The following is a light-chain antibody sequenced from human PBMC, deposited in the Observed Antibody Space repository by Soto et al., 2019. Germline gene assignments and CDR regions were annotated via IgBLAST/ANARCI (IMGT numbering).Light chain of an antibody. Sequence: ENVLTQSPATLSLSPGERATLSCRTSQSVSSYLAWYQQKPGQAPRLLIYDASNRATGIPARFSGSGSGTDFTLTISSLEPEDFAVYYCQQRSNWPPTWTFGQGTKV. J-gene: IGKJ1*01. CDR1: QSVSSY. CDR2: DAS. CDR3: QQRSNWPPTWT. V-gene: IGKV3-11*01.